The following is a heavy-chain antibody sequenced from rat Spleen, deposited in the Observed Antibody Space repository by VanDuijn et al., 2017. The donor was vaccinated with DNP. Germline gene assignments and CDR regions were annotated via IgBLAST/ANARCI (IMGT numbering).Heavy chain of an antibody. CDR2: IQSGGTT. CDR1: GFSLTDYS. Sequence: QVQLKESGPGLVQPSQTLSLTCSVSGFSLTDYSVHWVRQPPGKGLDGMGRIQSGGTTDYNSELKSRLSISRDTSRSQVFLKMNSLQTDDTAIYFCTRSKSHYYDSFYHSFDYWGQGVMVTVSS. D-gene: IGHD1-12*03. CDR3: TRSKSHYYDSFYHSFDY. J-gene: IGHJ2*01. V-gene: IGHV2-19*01.